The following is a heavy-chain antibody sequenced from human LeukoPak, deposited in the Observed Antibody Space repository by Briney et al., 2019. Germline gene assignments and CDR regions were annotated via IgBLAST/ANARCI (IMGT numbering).Heavy chain of an antibody. CDR3: AKDPDSSGWYKYYYYYMDV. Sequence: PGGTLRLSCAASGFTFSNHGMNWVRQAPGKGLEWVSGISPSGDITYYADSVKGRFTISRDNSKNTLYLQMNSLRAEDTAVYYCAKDPDSSGWYKYYYYYMDVWGKGTTVTISS. D-gene: IGHD6-19*01. CDR1: GFTFSNHG. J-gene: IGHJ6*03. V-gene: IGHV3-23*01. CDR2: ISPSGDIT.